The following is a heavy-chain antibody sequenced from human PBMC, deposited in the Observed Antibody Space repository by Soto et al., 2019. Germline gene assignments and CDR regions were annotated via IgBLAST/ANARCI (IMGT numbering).Heavy chain of an antibody. CDR1: GFTFSSTFSSYG. D-gene: IGHD1-26*01. Sequence: QVQLVESGGGVVQPGRSLRLSCAASGFTFSSTFSSYGMHWVRQAPGKGLEWVAVIWYDGSNKYYADSVKGRFTISRDNSKNTLYLQMNSLRAEDTALYYCARDRGSGSSQPDYWGQGTLVTVSS. J-gene: IGHJ4*02. V-gene: IGHV3-33*01. CDR2: IWYDGSNK. CDR3: ARDRGSGSSQPDY.